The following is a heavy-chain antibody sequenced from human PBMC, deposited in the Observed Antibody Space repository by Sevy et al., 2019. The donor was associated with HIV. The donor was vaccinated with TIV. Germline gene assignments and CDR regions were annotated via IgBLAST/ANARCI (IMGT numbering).Heavy chain of an antibody. D-gene: IGHD4-4*01. CDR2: IYYTGST. Sequence: SETLSLTCTVSGGSITSGDYFWSWIRQPPGKGLEWIGYIYYTGSTYYNPSLKSRVAISVDKSKSQFSRKLSSVTAAYTSVYYCVREKSTVTSAPYSFDHWGQGTLVTVSS. CDR1: GGSITSGDYF. V-gene: IGHV4-30-4*01. J-gene: IGHJ4*02. CDR3: VREKSTVTSAPYSFDH.